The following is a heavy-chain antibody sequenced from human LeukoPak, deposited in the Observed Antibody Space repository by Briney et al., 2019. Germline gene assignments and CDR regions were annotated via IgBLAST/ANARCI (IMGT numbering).Heavy chain of an antibody. CDR3: ARGGGQYCSSTSCSNWFDP. CDR2: IIPILGIA. D-gene: IGHD2-2*01. Sequence: SVKVSCKASGGTFSSYTISWVRQAPGQGLEWMGRIIPILGIANYAQKFQGRVTITADKSTSTAYMELSSLRSEDTAVYYCARGGGQYCSSTSCSNWFDPWGQGALVTVSS. J-gene: IGHJ5*02. V-gene: IGHV1-69*02. CDR1: GGTFSSYT.